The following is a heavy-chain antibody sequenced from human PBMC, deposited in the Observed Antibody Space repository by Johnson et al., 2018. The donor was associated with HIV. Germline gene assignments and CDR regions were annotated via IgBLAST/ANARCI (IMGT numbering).Heavy chain of an antibody. CDR3: ARDPDLDAFDI. J-gene: IGHJ3*02. D-gene: IGHD1-14*01. CDR2: IKLDGSEK. V-gene: IGHV3-7*03. CDR1: GFTFNSYW. Sequence: VQLVESGGGLVQPGGSLRLSCAASGFTFNSYWMSWVRQAPGKGLEWVANIKLDGSEKYYVDSVRGRFTISRDNANNSLYRQMNSLRAEDTAVYYCARDPDLDAFDIWGQGTMVTVSS.